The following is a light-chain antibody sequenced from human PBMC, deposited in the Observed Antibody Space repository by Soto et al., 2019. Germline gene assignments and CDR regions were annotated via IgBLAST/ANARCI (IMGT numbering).Light chain of an antibody. CDR2: EVS. CDR1: SSDVGGYNY. CDR3: SSYRTKSSVV. Sequence: QSALTQPASVSGSPGQSITISGTGTSSDVGGYNYVSWYQHHPGKAPKLMIYEVSSRPSGVSNRFFGSKSGNTASLTISGLQTEDEADYFCSSYRTKSSVVFGGGTKLTVL. V-gene: IGLV2-14*01. J-gene: IGLJ2*01.